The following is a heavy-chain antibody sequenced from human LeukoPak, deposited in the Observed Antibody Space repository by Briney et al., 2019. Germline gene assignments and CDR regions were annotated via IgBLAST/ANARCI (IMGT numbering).Heavy chain of an antibody. CDR2: IYYSGST. CDR1: GGSISSSSYY. V-gene: IGHV4-39*01. Sequence: PSETLSLTCTVSGGSISSSSYYWDWIRQPPGKGLEWIGSIYYSGSTYYNPSLKSRVTISVDTSKKQFSLKLSSVTAADTAVYYCARLSLDAFDIWGQGTMVTVSS. CDR3: ARLSLDAFDI. J-gene: IGHJ3*02.